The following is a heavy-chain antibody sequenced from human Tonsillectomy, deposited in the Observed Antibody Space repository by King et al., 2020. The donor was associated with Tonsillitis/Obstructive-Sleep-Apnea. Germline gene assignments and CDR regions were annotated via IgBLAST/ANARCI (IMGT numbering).Heavy chain of an antibody. CDR1: GCTFSSYR. Sequence: VQLVESGGGLVQPGGSLRLSCAASGCTFSSYRMNWVRQAPGKGLEGVSYISRRSRISYYADSVKGRFTISRDNAKNSLYLQMNSLRDEDTAVYYCARDAHDSSGYLQNAFDYWGQGTLVTVSS. V-gene: IGHV3-48*02. J-gene: IGHJ4*02. CDR2: ISRRSRIS. D-gene: IGHD3-22*01. CDR3: ARDAHDSSGYLQNAFDY.